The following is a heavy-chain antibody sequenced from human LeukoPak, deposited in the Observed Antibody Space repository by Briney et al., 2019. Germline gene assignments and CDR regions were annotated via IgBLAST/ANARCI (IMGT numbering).Heavy chain of an antibody. CDR3: AKSLRTLRYFDWLLYADY. D-gene: IGHD3-9*01. CDR2: ISGGGGST. V-gene: IGHV3-23*01. J-gene: IGHJ4*02. Sequence: GGSLRLSCAASGFTFSSYAMGWVPQAPGKGLEWVSAISGGGGSTYYADSVKGRFTISRDNSKNTLYLQMNSLRAEDTAVYYCAKSLRTLRYFDWLLYADYWGQGTLVTVSS. CDR1: GFTFSSYA.